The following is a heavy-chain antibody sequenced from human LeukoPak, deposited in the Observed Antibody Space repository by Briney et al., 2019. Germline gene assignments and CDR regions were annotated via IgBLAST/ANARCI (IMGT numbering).Heavy chain of an antibody. Sequence: GGSLRLSCAASGFIFSNSAFSWVRQAPGKGLEWVSAISTSGGDTYYADSVKGRFTISRDTSKNTLYLQMNSLRAEDAAVYYCVKAGYCGPTNCLSDYWGQGTLVTVSS. V-gene: IGHV3-23*01. CDR2: ISTSGGDT. CDR1: GFIFSNSA. J-gene: IGHJ4*02. CDR3: VKAGYCGPTNCLSDY. D-gene: IGHD2-2*01.